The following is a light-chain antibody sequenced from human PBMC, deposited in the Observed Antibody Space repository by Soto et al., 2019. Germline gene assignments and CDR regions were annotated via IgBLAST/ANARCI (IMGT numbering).Light chain of an antibody. Sequence: QSVLTQPASVSGSPRQSITISCTGTSSDVGGYNYVSWYQQHPGKAPKLMIYDVSNRPSGVSNRFSGSKSGNTASLTISGLQAEDEADYYCSSYTSSSTLAFGGGTKLTVL. J-gene: IGLJ2*01. CDR3: SSYTSSSTLA. V-gene: IGLV2-14*01. CDR2: DVS. CDR1: SSDVGGYNY.